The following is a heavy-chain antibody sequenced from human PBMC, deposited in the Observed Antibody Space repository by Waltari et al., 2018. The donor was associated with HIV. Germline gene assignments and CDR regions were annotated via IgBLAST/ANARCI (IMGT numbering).Heavy chain of an antibody. J-gene: IGHJ4*02. Sequence: QVQLVQSGAEVKKPGASVKVSCKASGYTFTIYAIHWVRQAPGQRLEWMGWINTGNDNTEYSQKFQGRVTIARDTSASTAYMELSSLTSEDTAIYYCARKGAAGFFYFDCWGQGTLVTVSS. CDR1: GYTFTIYA. CDR3: ARKGAAGFFYFDC. D-gene: IGHD2-15*01. CDR2: INTGNDNT. V-gene: IGHV1-3*04.